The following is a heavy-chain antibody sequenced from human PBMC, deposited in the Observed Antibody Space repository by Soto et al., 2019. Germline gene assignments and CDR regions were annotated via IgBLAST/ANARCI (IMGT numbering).Heavy chain of an antibody. J-gene: IGHJ5*02. CDR2: ISYDGSNK. CDR1: GFTFSSYA. V-gene: IGHV3-30-3*01. D-gene: IGHD1-7*01. Sequence: QVQLVESGGGVVQPGRSLRLSCAASGFTFSSYAMHWVRQAPGKGLEWVAVISYDGSNKYYADSVKGRFTISRDNSKNTLYLQMNSLRAEDTAVYYCARDLGNSWFDPWGQGTLVTVSS. CDR3: ARDLGNSWFDP.